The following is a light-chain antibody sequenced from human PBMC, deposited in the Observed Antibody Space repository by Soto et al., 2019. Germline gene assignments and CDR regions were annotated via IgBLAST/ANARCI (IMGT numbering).Light chain of an antibody. J-gene: IGKJ2*01. Sequence: EILMTQSPATLSVSPGERATLSCRASQSVRINLAWYQQKPGQAPRLLIYDTSTRATGIPARFSGSRSGTESTLTISSLQSEDIAVYYCQQYNNGPPYTFGQGTKLEI. CDR2: DTS. CDR1: QSVRIN. V-gene: IGKV3-15*01. CDR3: QQYNNGPPYT.